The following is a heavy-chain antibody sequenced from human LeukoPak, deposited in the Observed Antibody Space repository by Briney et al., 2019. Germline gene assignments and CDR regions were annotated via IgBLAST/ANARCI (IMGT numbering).Heavy chain of an antibody. J-gene: IGHJ4*02. Sequence: SVKVSCKASGGTFSSYAISWVRQAPGQGLEWMGGIIPIFGTANYAQKFQGRVTITADESTSTAYMELSSLRSEDTAVYYCARELYFHSTICYWGQGTLVPVFS. CDR2: IIPIFGTA. CDR3: ARELYFHSTICY. V-gene: IGHV1-69*13. D-gene: IGHD2-8*01. CDR1: GGTFSSYA.